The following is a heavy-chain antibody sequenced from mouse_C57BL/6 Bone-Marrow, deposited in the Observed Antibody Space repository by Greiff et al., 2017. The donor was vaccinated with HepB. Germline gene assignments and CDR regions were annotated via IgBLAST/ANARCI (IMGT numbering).Heavy chain of an antibody. CDR1: GYTFTRYT. V-gene: IGHV1-4*01. CDR3: STFLHYFDY. D-gene: IGHD2-1*01. CDR2: INPSSGYT. Sequence: VQLQQSGAELARPVASLTMSCKASGYTFTRYTMHWVKQRPGQGLEWIGYINPSSGYTKYNQKFKDKATLTADKSSSTAYMQLSSLTSEDSAGYYCSTFLHYFDYWGQGTTLTVSS. J-gene: IGHJ2*01.